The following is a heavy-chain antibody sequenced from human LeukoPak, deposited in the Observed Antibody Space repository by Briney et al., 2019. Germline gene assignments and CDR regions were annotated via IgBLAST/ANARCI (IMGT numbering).Heavy chain of an antibody. J-gene: IGHJ4*02. CDR2: IYYSGST. V-gene: IGHV4-59*01. CDR3: ARGADSSGYYSIFYFDY. CDR1: GGSISSYY. D-gene: IGHD3-22*01. Sequence: SESLSLTCTVSGGSISSYYWDWVRQPPGKGLEWIGYIYYSGSTNYNPSLKSRVTISVDTSKNQLSLKLSSVTAADTAVYYCARGADSSGYYSIFYFDYWGQGTLVTVSS.